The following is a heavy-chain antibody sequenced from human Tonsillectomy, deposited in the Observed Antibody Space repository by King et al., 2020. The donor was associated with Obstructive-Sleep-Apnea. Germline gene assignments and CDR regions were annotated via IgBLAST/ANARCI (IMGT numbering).Heavy chain of an antibody. Sequence: VQLVKSGGGVVQPGRSLRLSCAASGFTFSSYAMHWVRQAPGKGLEWVAVISYDGSNKYYADSVKGRFTISRDNSKNTLYLQMNSLRAEDTAVYYCARPGAGGAVTTFLGYGMDVWGQGTTVTVSS. D-gene: IGHD4-17*01. J-gene: IGHJ6*02. CDR3: ARPGAGGAVTTFLGYGMDV. CDR2: ISYDGSNK. V-gene: IGHV3-30*04. CDR1: GFTFSSYA.